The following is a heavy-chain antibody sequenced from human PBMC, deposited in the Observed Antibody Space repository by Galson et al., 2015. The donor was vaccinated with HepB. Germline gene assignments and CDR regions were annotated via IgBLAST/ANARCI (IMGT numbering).Heavy chain of an antibody. CDR3: ASTGYSSSWSRPPNYYYGMDV. V-gene: IGHV7-4-1*02. D-gene: IGHD6-13*01. J-gene: IGHJ6*02. CDR1: GYTFTSYA. Sequence: SVKVSCKASGYTFTSYAMNWVRQAPGQGLEWMGWINTNTGNPTYAQGFTGRFVFSLDTSVSTAYLQISSLKAEDTAVYYCASTGYSSSWSRPPNYYYGMDVWGQGTTVTVSS. CDR2: INTNTGNP.